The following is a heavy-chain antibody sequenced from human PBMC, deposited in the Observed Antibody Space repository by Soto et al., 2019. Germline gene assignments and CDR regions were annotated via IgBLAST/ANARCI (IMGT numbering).Heavy chain of an antibody. Sequence: PSETLSLTCTVSGGSISSYYWSWIRQPPGKGLEWIGYIYYSGSTNYNPSLKSRVTISVDTSKNQFSLKLSSVTAADTAVYYCTGGYDTLTGSKSSYYFDYWGQGTLVTVSS. V-gene: IGHV4-59*08. J-gene: IGHJ4*02. CDR3: TGGYDTLTGSKSSYYFDY. CDR1: GGSISSYY. CDR2: IYYSGST. D-gene: IGHD3-9*01.